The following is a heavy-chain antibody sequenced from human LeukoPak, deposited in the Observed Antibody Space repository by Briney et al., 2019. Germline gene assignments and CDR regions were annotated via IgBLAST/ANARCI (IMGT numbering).Heavy chain of an antibody. CDR2: IHHSGKT. CDR3: VRWQYCGGNCYFSAFDI. D-gene: IGHD2-21*01. CDR1: GGSIRSSY. J-gene: IGHJ3*02. Sequence: SETLSLTCTVSGGSIRSSYWSWIRQSPGKGLEWVGYIHHSGKTHSNPPLNSRVTISVDTPKNQFSLKLSSVTAADTDVYYCVRWQYCGGNCYFSAFDIWGQGTMVTVSS. V-gene: IGHV4-59*01.